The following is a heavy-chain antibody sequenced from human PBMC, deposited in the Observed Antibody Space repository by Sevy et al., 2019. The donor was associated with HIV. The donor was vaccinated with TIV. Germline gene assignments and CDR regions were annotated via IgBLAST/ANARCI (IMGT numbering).Heavy chain of an antibody. V-gene: IGHV1-46*01. J-gene: IGHJ4*02. D-gene: IGHD2-15*01. CDR3: ARTLGWQQSRWYLDY. CDR2: VNPSGGST. CDR1: GYTFTTYY. Sequence: ASVKVSCKASGYTFTTYYIHWVRQAPGQGLEWMGIVNPSGGSTTNSQKFHDRVTMTSDTSTDTVYMQLRSLKSEDTAVYYCARTLGWQQSRWYLDYWGQGTLVTVSS.